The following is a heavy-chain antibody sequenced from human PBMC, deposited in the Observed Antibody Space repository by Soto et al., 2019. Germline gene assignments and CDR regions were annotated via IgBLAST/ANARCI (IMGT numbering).Heavy chain of an antibody. D-gene: IGHD2-8*01. V-gene: IGHV4-30-4*08. J-gene: IGHJ6*02. CDR1: GGSIVSGGYY. CDR3: AREIRYCANGVCYSYGLDV. Sequence: SEILSLTCTVSGGSIVSGGYYWSWIRQHPGKGLEWIGYIYYSGSTYYNPSFKSRLAISLDTSKNQFSLKLSSVTATDTAIYFCAREIRYCANGVCYSYGLDVWGQGTTVTVSS. CDR2: IYYSGST.